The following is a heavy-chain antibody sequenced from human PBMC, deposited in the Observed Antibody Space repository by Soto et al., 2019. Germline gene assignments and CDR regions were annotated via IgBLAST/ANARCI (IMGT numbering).Heavy chain of an antibody. CDR1: GYTFTNYG. V-gene: IGHV1-18*01. CDR3: AGVRQLVGYFYYSMDV. Sequence: QVQLLQSGAEVKKPGASVKVSCKASGYTFTNYGITWVRQAPGQGLEWMEWIGAYNGDTHYTERLQGRVTMTTDTSTSGAYVGLRGLRSDATAVYYCAGVRQLVGYFYYSMDVWGKGTTVSVSS. J-gene: IGHJ6*03. D-gene: IGHD6-6*01. CDR2: IGAYNGDT.